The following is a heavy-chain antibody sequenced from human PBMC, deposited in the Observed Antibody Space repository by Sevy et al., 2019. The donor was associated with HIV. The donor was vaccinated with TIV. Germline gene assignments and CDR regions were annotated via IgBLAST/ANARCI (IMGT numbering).Heavy chain of an antibody. CDR1: GFTFSDYA. Sequence: GGSLRLSCTASGFTFSDYAMSWVRQAPGKGLEWVGFIKTKTYGGTTEYAASVKGRFIISRDDSKNTAYLQMNSLKTEDTAVYYCTRDLYGSGWFYFDYWGQGTLVTVSS. D-gene: IGHD6-19*01. CDR3: TRDLYGSGWFYFDY. V-gene: IGHV3-49*04. CDR2: IKTKTYGGTT. J-gene: IGHJ4*02.